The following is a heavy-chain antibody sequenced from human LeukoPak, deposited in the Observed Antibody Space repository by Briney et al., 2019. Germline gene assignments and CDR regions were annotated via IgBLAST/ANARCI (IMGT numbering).Heavy chain of an antibody. Sequence: SVKLSCKASGGTFSSYAISWVRQAPGQGLEWMGGIIPIFGTANYAQKFQGRVTITADESTGTAYMELSSLRSEDTSVYYCARDGPHAPESGSYFDYWGQGTLVTVSS. D-gene: IGHD1-26*01. CDR2: IIPIFGTA. V-gene: IGHV1-69*13. CDR1: GGTFSSYA. CDR3: ARDGPHAPESGSYFDY. J-gene: IGHJ4*02.